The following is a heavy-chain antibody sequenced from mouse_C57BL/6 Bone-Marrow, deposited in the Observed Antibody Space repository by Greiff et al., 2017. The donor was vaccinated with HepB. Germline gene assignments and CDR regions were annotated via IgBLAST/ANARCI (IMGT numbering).Heavy chain of an antibody. CDR2: ILPGSGST. V-gene: IGHV1-9*01. CDR1: GYTFTGYW. CDR3: ARTKFNACYDYGFAY. Sequence: QVQLQQSGAELMKPGASVKLSCKATGYTFTGYWIEWVKQRPGHGLEWIGEILPGSGSTNYNEKFKGKATFTADTSSNAAYMQLSSLTTEDSAIYYCARTKFNACYDYGFAYGGQGTLVTVTA. J-gene: IGHJ3*01. D-gene: IGHD1-1*01.